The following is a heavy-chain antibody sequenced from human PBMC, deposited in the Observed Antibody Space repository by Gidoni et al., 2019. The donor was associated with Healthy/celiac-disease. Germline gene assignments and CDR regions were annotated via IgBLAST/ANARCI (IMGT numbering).Heavy chain of an antibody. V-gene: IGHV4-59*08. Sequence: QVQLQESGPGLVKPSETLSLTCTVSGGSISSYYWRWIRQPPGKGLEWIGYIYYSGSTNYNPSLKSRVTISVDTSKNQFSLKLSSVTAADTAVYYCARALRGPVAGTYYFDYWGQGTLVTVSS. CDR1: GGSISSYY. D-gene: IGHD6-19*01. CDR2: IYYSGST. J-gene: IGHJ4*02. CDR3: ARALRGPVAGTYYFDY.